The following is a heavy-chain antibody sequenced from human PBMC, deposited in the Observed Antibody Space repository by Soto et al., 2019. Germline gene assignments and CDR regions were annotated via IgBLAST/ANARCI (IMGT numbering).Heavy chain of an antibody. V-gene: IGHV4-34*01. CDR2: INHSGST. D-gene: IGHD6-19*01. CDR1: GGSFSGYY. J-gene: IGHJ4*02. CDR3: ARERIAVDGTVDY. Sequence: QVQLQQWGAGLLKPSETLSLTCAVYGGSFSGYYWSWIRQPPGKGLEWIGEINHSGSTNYNPSIKSRVTISVATSKNQFSLKLSSVTAADTAVYYCARERIAVDGTVDYWGQGTLVTVSS.